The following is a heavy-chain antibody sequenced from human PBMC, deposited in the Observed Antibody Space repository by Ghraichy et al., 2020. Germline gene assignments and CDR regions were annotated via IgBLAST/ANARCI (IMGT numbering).Heavy chain of an antibody. V-gene: IGHV4-34*01. D-gene: IGHD6-13*01. CDR1: GGSFSGYY. CDR2: IRHTGST. J-gene: IGHJ5*02. Sequence: SETLSLTCAVYGGSFSGYYWSWIRQPQGKGLEWIGEIRHTGSTAYNPSLKSRGTISVDTTKNQYSVKLRSVTAAATAFYYCARGQSAPVSLAAAEWFDPGGQGTLVTVSS. CDR3: ARGQSAPVSLAAAEWFDP.